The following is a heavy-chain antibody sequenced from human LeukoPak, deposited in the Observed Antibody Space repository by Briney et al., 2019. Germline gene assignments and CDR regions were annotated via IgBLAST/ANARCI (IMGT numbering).Heavy chain of an antibody. CDR1: GGSTGRGDYC. CDR3: ARREDGNFDI. Sequence: PPESLSLTYTVSGGSTGRGDYCYTWTRQPPGKGREWIGFTYNSGSPYYIPSLKSRSTISIDTSKNQFSLKLSSVPAADSAVYYCARREDGNFDIWGQGTMLTVSS. V-gene: IGHV4-30-4*08. D-gene: IGHD4-23*01. CDR2: TYNSGSP. J-gene: IGHJ3*02.